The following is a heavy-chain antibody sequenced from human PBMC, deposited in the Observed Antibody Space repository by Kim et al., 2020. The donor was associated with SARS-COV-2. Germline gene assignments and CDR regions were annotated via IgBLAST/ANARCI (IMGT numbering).Heavy chain of an antibody. J-gene: IGHJ5*02. V-gene: IGHV3-48*03. CDR3: ARSLHSYGYGWFDP. D-gene: IGHD5-18*01. Sequence: GGSLRLSCAASGFTFSSYEMNWVRQAPGKGLEWVSYISSSGSTIYYADSVKGRFTISRDNAKNSLYLQMNSLRAEDTAVYYCARSLHSYGYGWFDPWGQGTLVTVSS. CDR1: GFTFSSYE. CDR2: ISSSGSTI.